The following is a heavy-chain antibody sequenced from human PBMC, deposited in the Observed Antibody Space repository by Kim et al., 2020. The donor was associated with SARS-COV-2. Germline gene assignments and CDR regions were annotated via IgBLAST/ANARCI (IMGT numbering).Heavy chain of an antibody. CDR3: ARLNY. Sequence: GGSLRLSCAASGFTVSSNSMNWVRQAPGKGLEWVSSISSSSSYIYYAHSEEGRFTICRDNAKNALYLQMNSLGAEDTAVYYCARLNYWSQGTLVTVSS. J-gene: IGHJ4*02. CDR2: ISSSSSYI. V-gene: IGHV3-21*01. CDR1: GFTVSSNS.